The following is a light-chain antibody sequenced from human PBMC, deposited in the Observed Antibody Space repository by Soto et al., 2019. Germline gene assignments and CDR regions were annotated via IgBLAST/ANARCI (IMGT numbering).Light chain of an antibody. CDR2: GGS. CDR1: QSVSSSY. CDR3: HQYGSPPWT. Sequence: EIVLTQSPGTLSLSPGERATLSCRASQSVSSSYLGWYQQKPGQAPRVLIYGGSNRATGVPDRFRGSGSGTDFALIISRLEPEDFAVYFCHQYGSPPWTFGQGTRVEIK. J-gene: IGKJ1*01. V-gene: IGKV3-20*01.